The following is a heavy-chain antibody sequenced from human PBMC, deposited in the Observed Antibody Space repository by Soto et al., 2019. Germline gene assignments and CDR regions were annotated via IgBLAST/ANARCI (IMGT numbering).Heavy chain of an antibody. CDR1: GFIFSNFG. Sequence: PGGSVRLSCVASGFIFSNFGMHWVRQAPGKGLEWVAVISSDEKIKQYADSVRGRFAISRDNSRNTLYLQMTSLRAEDTAIYYCARGLRSVLDYWGQGTLVTVSS. CDR2: ISSDEKIK. CDR3: ARGLRSVLDY. J-gene: IGHJ4*02. V-gene: IGHV3-33*01. D-gene: IGHD6-6*01.